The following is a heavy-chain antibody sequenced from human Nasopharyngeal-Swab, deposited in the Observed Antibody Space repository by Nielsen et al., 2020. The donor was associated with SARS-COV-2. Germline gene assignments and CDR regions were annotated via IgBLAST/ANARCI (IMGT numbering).Heavy chain of an antibody. CDR3: ARIESGNDYTSFDY. J-gene: IGHJ4*02. Sequence: SETLSLTCTVSGGSINSDNHYWTWVRHHPGWGLEWIGYIYYSGDTYYSPSLESRISISVDTSKNQFYLNVASVTAADTAVYYCARIESGNDYTSFDYWGQGTLVTVSP. V-gene: IGHV4-31*03. CDR1: GGSINSDNHY. CDR2: IYYSGDT. D-gene: IGHD4-11*01.